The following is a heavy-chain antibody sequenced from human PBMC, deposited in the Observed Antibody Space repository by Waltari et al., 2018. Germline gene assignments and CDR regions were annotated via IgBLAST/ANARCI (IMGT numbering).Heavy chain of an antibody. Sequence: EVQLLESGGGLVQPGGSLRLSCAASGFTFSSYAMSWVRQAPGKGLEWVSAISGSGGSTYSAESVKGRFTISRDNSKNTLYLQMNSLRAEDTAVYYCATRRAVAGTWDFDYWGQGTLVTVSS. J-gene: IGHJ4*02. CDR1: GFTFSSYA. CDR3: ATRRAVAGTWDFDY. V-gene: IGHV3-23*01. D-gene: IGHD6-19*01. CDR2: ISGSGGST.